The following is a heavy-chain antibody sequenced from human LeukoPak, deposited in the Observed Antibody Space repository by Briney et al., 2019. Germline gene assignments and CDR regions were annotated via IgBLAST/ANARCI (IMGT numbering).Heavy chain of an antibody. Sequence: GGSLRLSCAASGFTSSTYWMSWVRQAPGKGLEWVANIKQDGSETHYVDSLRDRFTISRDNAKNSMYLQMNSLRAEDTAVYYCAKDQSIGGFDYWGQGTLVTVSS. CDR1: GFTSSTYW. CDR2: IKQDGSET. V-gene: IGHV3-7*03. D-gene: IGHD6-6*01. CDR3: AKDQSIGGFDY. J-gene: IGHJ4*02.